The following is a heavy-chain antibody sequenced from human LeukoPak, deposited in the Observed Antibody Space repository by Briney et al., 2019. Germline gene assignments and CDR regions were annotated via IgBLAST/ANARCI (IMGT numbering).Heavy chain of an antibody. Sequence: SETLSLTCTVSGGSISSSSYYWGWIRQPPGTGLEWIGYIYYSGSTNYNPSLKSRVTISVDTSKNQFSLRLSSVTAADTAVYYCARGRWRAAVGICWFDPWGQGTLVTVSS. J-gene: IGHJ5*02. CDR3: ARGRWRAAVGICWFDP. D-gene: IGHD6-13*01. CDR1: GGSISSSSYY. CDR2: IYYSGST. V-gene: IGHV4-61*05.